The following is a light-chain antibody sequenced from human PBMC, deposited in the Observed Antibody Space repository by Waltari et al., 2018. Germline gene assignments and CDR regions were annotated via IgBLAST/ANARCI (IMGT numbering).Light chain of an antibody. CDR2: QDK. CDR3: QAWDSNIVI. Sequence: SYELTQPPSVSVSPGQPAPITCPGNKLGAKYACWYQRRPGQSPLLVIYQDKKRPSGIPDRFSGSNSGNTATLTITGTQPIDEADYYCQAWDSNIVIFGGGTKLTVL. J-gene: IGLJ2*01. CDR1: KLGAKY. V-gene: IGLV3-1*01.